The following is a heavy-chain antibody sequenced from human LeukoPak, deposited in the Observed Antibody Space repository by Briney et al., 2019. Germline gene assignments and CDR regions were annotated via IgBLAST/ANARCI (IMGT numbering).Heavy chain of an antibody. V-gene: IGHV3-43*02. Sequence: GGSLRLSCAASGFTFDDYAMHWVRQAPGKGLEWVSLINGDGGSTYYADSVKGRFTISGDTSKNSLYLQMNSLRTEDTALYYCAKVRGSSWSSFDYWGQGTLVTVSS. CDR3: AKVRGSSWSSFDY. D-gene: IGHD6-13*01. J-gene: IGHJ4*02. CDR2: INGDGGST. CDR1: GFTFDDYA.